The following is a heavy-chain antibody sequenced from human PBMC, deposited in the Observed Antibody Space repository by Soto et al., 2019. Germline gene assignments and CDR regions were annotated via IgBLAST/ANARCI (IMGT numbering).Heavy chain of an antibody. J-gene: IGHJ4*02. V-gene: IGHV1-8*01. CDR3: ARANYYDSSGYD. D-gene: IGHD3-22*01. CDR1: GYTFTSYA. CDR2: MNPNSGNT. Sequence: QVQLVQSGAEVKKPGASVKVSCTASGYTFTSYAINWVRQATGQGLEGMGWMNPNSGNTGYAQKFRCSVTMTRNTSISTAYMEMSSLRSEDTAVEYCARANYYDSSGYDWGQGTLVTVSS.